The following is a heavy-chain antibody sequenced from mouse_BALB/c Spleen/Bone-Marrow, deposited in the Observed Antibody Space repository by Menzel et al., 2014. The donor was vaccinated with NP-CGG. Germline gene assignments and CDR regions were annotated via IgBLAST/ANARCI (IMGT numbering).Heavy chain of an antibody. CDR3: ARDGATATLAY. Sequence: VQRVESGPGLVAPSQSLSITCTVSGFSLTSYGLHWVRPPPGKGLEWLGVIWAGGSTNYNSALMSRLSISKDNSKSQVFLKMNSLQTDDTAMYYCARDGATATLAYWGQGTLVTVSA. J-gene: IGHJ3*01. CDR2: IWAGGST. D-gene: IGHD1-2*01. V-gene: IGHV2-9*02. CDR1: GFSLTSYG.